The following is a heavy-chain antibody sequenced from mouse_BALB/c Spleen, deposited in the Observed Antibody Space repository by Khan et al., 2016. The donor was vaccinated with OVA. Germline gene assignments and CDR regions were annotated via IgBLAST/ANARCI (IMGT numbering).Heavy chain of an antibody. J-gene: IGHJ3*01. V-gene: IGHV1-7*01. CDR1: AYTFTTYW. Sequence: HVLLKESGAELAKPGASVKMSCKASAYTFTTYWMHWVKHRPGQGLEWIGYIDPSFGHTECNQKFKDQATLTTYKSSSTAYMQLSILSFEVSAVYCCVLRELDGICAYWGQGDLV. CDR2: IDPSFGHT. CDR3: VLRELDGICAY. D-gene: IGHD2-1*01.